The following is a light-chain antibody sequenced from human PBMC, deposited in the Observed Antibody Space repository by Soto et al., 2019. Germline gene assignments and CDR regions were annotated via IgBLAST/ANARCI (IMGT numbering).Light chain of an antibody. CDR3: HQRQSWPRT. CDR2: YTS. V-gene: IGKV3-11*01. J-gene: IGKJ1*01. CDR1: QYVFTR. Sequence: DIVLTQSQATLSSSPGETATLSCRASQYVFTRLAWYQHKPGQAPRLLIYYTSNRATGIPARFSGSGSGTDFTLTISDVQPEDFALYYCHQRQSWPRTFGQGTKVDI.